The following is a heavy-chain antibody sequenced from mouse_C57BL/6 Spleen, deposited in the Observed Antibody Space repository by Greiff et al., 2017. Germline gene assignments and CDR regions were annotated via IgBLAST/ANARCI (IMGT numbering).Heavy chain of an antibody. V-gene: IGHV5-16*01. CDR2: INYDGSST. J-gene: IGHJ4*01. CDR3: ARRGTNYAMDY. D-gene: IGHD2-13*01. CDR1: GFTFSDYY. Sequence: EVQLQESEGGLVQPGSSMKLSCTASGFTFSDYYMAWVRQVPEKGLEWVANINYDGSSTYYLDSLKSRFIISRDNAKNILYLQMSSLKSEDTATYYCARRGTNYAMDYWGQGTSVTVSS.